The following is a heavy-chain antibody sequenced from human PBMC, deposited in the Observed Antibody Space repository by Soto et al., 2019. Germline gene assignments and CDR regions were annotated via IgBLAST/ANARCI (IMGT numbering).Heavy chain of an antibody. D-gene: IGHD3-22*01. CDR3: AKDMNYYDSSGLDY. CDR1: GFTFSSYV. CDR2: ISGSGGST. Sequence: EVQLLESGGGLVQPGGSLRLSCAASGFTFSSYVMSWVRQAPGKGLEWVSAISGSGGSTYYADSVKGRFTISRDNSKNTLYLQMNSLRAEDTAVYYCAKDMNYYDSSGLDYWGQGTLVTVSS. V-gene: IGHV3-23*01. J-gene: IGHJ4*02.